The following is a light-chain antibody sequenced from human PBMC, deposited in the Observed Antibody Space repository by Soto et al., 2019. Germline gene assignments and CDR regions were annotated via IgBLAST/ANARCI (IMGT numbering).Light chain of an antibody. V-gene: IGKV3-20*01. J-gene: IGKJ1*01. CDR3: QQYGSSPWT. Sequence: EIVLTQSPGTLSLSPGEGATLSCRASQSVSSSYLAWYQQKPGQAPRLLIYAASSRATGVPDRFSGSGSGTDFALTISRLEAEDFAVYYCQQYGSSPWTFDQGTKVEIK. CDR1: QSVSSSY. CDR2: AAS.